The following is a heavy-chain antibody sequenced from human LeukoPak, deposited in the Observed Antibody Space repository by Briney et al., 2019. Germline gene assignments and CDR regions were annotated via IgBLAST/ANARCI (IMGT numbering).Heavy chain of an antibody. CDR2: ISSSGSTI. V-gene: IGHV3-48*03. CDR3: ARDFAERWLQYPNYYYYGMDV. J-gene: IGHJ6*02. CDR1: GFTFSSYE. D-gene: IGHD5-24*01. Sequence: GGSLRLSCAASGFTFSSYEMNWVRQAPGKGLEWFSYISSSGSTIYYADSVKGRFTISRDNAKNSLYLQMNSLRAEDTAVYYCARDFAERWLQYPNYYYYGMDVWGQGTTVTVSS.